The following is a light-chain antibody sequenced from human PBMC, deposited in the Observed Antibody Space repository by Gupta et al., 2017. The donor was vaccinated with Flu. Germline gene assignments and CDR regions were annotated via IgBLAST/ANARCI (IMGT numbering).Light chain of an antibody. CDR1: QRRRQSNRYNY. V-gene: IGKV2-28*01. CDR2: LGS. CDR3: KQDLRPPYT. J-gene: IGKJ2*01. Sequence: VTPGESAGDSCRASQRRRQSNRYNYLDWYQQKPGQAPQFLVYLGSKRASEIPDRFSGSGSGTDFTLKISRVEAEDVGVYYCKQDLRPPYTFGQGTKLEIK.